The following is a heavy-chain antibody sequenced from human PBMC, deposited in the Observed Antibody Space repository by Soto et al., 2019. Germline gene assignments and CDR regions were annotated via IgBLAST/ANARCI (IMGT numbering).Heavy chain of an antibody. J-gene: IGHJ2*01. CDR1: GGSVGSGHYY. CDR3: ASRPRARNPNPRRPLGYFDL. D-gene: IGHD6-6*01. CDR2: IYYSGST. V-gene: IGHV4-61*01. Sequence: QVQLQESSPGLVKPSETLSLTCTVSGGSVGSGHYYWSWIRQPPGKGLEWIGYIYYSGSTSSNPSLKSRVTISVDTSKNQLSLRLSSVTAADTAVYYCASRPRARNPNPRRPLGYFDLWGRGTLVTVSS.